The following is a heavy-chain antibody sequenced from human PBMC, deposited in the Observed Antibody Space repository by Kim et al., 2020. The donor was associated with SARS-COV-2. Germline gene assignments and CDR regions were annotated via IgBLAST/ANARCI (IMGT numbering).Heavy chain of an antibody. D-gene: IGHD3-3*01. CDR3: TRGFFGIDY. V-gene: IGHV3-48*02. J-gene: IGHJ4*02. CDR2: ISPTSNIV. CDR1: GFSFSTFS. Sequence: GSLRLSCVASGFSFSTFSMNWVRQSPGGGLEWISYISPTSNIVYYRDSVKGRFAVSRDNAKNSLFLYMDRLSDEDTAVYYCTRGFFGIDYWGQGTPVSVSS.